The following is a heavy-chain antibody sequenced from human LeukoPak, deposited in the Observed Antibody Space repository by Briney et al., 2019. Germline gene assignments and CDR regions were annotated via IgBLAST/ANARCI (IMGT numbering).Heavy chain of an antibody. CDR2: INPDTCLT. V-gene: IGHV1-2*02. CDR3: VPTSEAYTSPWNV. D-gene: IGHD1-1*01. Sequence: ASVKVSCKASVYTFTDDYLQGVRQAPGQGLEFMGWINPDTCLTNYAQHFQGRGTITRDTYITTASMEIKTLTSDDPAVYYCVPTSEAYTSPWNVWGPGTLVSVSS. J-gene: IGHJ4*02. CDR1: VYTFTDDY.